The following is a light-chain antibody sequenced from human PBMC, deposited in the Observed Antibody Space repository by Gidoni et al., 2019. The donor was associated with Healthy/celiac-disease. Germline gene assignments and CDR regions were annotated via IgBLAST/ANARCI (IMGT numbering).Light chain of an antibody. CDR2: ASS. CDR3: QQSYSTPPIP. Sequence: DIQMTQSPSSLSASVGDRVTITCRASQSISSYLNWYQQKPGKAPKLLIYASSSLQSGVPSRFSGSGSGTDFTLTISRLQPEDFATYYCQQSYSTPPIPVXPXTKVDIK. CDR1: QSISSY. J-gene: IGKJ3*01. V-gene: IGKV1-39*01.